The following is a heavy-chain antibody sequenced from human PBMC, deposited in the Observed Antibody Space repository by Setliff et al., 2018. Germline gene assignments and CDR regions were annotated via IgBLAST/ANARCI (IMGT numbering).Heavy chain of an antibody. J-gene: IGHJ4*02. CDR1: GDSMSGAS. D-gene: IGHD2-15*01. CDR2: VFPNGAA. CDR3: AKGGTYRYFDY. Sequence: TSETLSLTCTVSGDSMSGASIWAWIRLPPGRGLEFMGYVFPNGAAKYDPSLKSRLAISVDTSKNQFSLKLPSVTAADTAVYYCAKGGTYRYFDYWGRGTPVTVSS. V-gene: IGHV4-59*01.